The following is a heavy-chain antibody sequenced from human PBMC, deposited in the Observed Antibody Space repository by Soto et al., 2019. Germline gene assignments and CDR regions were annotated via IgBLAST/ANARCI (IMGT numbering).Heavy chain of an antibody. V-gene: IGHV2-5*02. J-gene: IGHJ4*02. CDR2: IYWDDDK. Sequence: QITLKETAPTLVKPTQTLTLTCTFSGFSLTETGMGVGWIRQPPGKALEWLALIYWDDDKRYSPSLKRGLTISKDASKNQVVLTKTNVDAVDTATYYCAHRRSGYFDAWGQANLVTVSS. CDR3: AHRRSGYFDA. CDR1: GFSLTETGMG.